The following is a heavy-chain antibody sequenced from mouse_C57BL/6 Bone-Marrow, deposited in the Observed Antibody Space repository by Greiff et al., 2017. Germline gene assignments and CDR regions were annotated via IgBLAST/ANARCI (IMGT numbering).Heavy chain of an antibody. D-gene: IGHD2-5*01. CDR3: ARKHYSNYEDYYAMDY. V-gene: IGHV2-9-1*01. J-gene: IGHJ4*01. Sequence: VKLMESGPGLVAPSQSLSITCTVPGFSLTSYAISWVRQPPGKGLEWLGVIWTGGGTNYNSALKSRLSISKDNSKSQVFLKMNSLQTDDTARYYCARKHYSNYEDYYAMDYWGQGTSVTVSS. CDR2: IWTGGGT. CDR1: GFSLTSYA.